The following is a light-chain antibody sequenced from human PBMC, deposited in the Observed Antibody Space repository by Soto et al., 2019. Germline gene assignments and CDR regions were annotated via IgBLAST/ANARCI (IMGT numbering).Light chain of an antibody. V-gene: IGKV3-20*01. CDR3: RQYGRSLGFA. CDR1: QSVSSSY. CDR2: DTS. Sequence: EIVLTQSPGTLSLSPGERATLSCRAGQSVSSSYLAWYQQTPGQAPRLLVYDTSYRATGVPDRFSGSGSGTDFTLTISRLESEDFAVYYCRQYGRSLGFAFGGGTKVDI. J-gene: IGKJ4*01.